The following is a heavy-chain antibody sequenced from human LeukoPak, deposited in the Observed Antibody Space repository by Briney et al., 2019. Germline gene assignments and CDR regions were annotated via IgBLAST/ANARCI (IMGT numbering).Heavy chain of an antibody. CDR2: IYTSGST. V-gene: IGHV4-4*09. CDR3: ARHWELLEGDYYYYYMDV. Sequence: SETLSLTCTVSGGSISSYYWSWIRQPPGKGLEWIGYIYTSGSTNYNPSLKSRVTKSVDTSKNQFSLKLSSVTAADTAVYYCARHWELLEGDYYYYYMDVWGKGTTVTVSS. CDR1: GGSISSYY. J-gene: IGHJ6*03. D-gene: IGHD1-26*01.